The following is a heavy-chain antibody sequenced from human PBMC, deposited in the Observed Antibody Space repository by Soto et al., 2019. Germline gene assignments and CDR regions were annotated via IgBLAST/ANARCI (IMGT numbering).Heavy chain of an antibody. CDR1: GYTFTSYG. CDR2: ISAYNGNT. D-gene: IGHD2-2*01. J-gene: IGHJ6*02. Sequence: QVQLVQSGAEVKKPGASVKVSCKASGYTFTSYGISWVRQAPGQGLEWMGWISAYNGNTNYAQTLQGRVTMTTDTSTSTAYMELRSLRSDDTAVYYCARLAIGYCSSTSCYGMDVWGQGTTVTVSS. V-gene: IGHV1-18*01. CDR3: ARLAIGYCSSTSCYGMDV.